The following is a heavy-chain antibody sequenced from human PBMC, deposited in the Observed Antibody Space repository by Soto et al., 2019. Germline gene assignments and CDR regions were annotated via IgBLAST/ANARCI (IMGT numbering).Heavy chain of an antibody. CDR3: GRGRSGQIVVFY. CDR2: IGPESGAT. J-gene: IGHJ4*02. Sequence: ASVKVSCKASGYTFTGHYIHWVRQAPEQGPEWMGEIGPESGATRYARKFQGRVTMTRDMSITTVYMELNNLSPDDTAVYYCGRGRSGQIVVFYWGQGTPVTVSS. CDR1: GYTFTGHY. V-gene: IGHV1-2*02. D-gene: IGHD5-12*01.